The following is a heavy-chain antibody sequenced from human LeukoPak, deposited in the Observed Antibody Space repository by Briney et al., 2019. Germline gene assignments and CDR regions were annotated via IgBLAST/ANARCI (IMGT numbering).Heavy chain of an antibody. Sequence: ASVKVSCKASGYTFSNYGISWVRQAPGQGLEWMGWISAYNSKTNYVQKFQGRVTMTTDTSTSTAYMELRSLRSDDTAVYYCARVGGSYLDYWGQGTLVTVSS. CDR2: ISAYNSKT. D-gene: IGHD1-26*01. V-gene: IGHV1-18*01. CDR3: ARVGGSYLDY. CDR1: GYTFSNYG. J-gene: IGHJ4*02.